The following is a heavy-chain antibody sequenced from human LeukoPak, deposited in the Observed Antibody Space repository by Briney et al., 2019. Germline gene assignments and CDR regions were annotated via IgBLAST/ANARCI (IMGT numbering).Heavy chain of an antibody. J-gene: IGHJ4*02. CDR3: ARVWGDYSNTDY. CDR1: GFTFSRYP. V-gene: IGHV3-48*01. Sequence: PGRSLSLSCPVSGFTFSRYPMICVRQPPGKGLECISYISGGSDAIHYADSVKGRFTFSRDNAKNSLYLQMNSLRAEDTAVYYCARVWGDYSNTDYWGQGTLVTVSS. D-gene: IGHD4-11*01. CDR2: ISGGSDAI.